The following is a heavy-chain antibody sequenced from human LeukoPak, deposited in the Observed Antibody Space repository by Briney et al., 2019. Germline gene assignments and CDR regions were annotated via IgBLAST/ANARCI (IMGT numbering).Heavy chain of an antibody. V-gene: IGHV1-69*04. CDR3: ARDDFWSGYYAHFDY. J-gene: IGHJ4*02. Sequence: SVKVSCKASGGTFSSYTISWVRQAPGRGLEWMGRIIPILGIANYAQKFQGRVTITADKSTSTAYMELSSLRSEDTAVYYCARDDFWSGYYAHFDYWGQGTLVTVSS. CDR1: GGTFSSYT. CDR2: IIPILGIA. D-gene: IGHD3-3*01.